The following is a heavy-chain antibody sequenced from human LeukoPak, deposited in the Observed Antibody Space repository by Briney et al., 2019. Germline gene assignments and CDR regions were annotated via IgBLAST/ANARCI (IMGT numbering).Heavy chain of an antibody. J-gene: IGHJ4*02. D-gene: IGHD1-26*01. CDR1: GGSISSFYKY. CDR2: VYYSGTT. CDR3: ARHESAVGALFY. Sequence: PSETLSLTCSVSGGSISSFYKYWGWIRQPPGQGLEWIGSVYYSGTTYYNPSLKSRVTVSVDTSQNKFSLRLTSVTAADTAVYYCARHESAVGALFYWGQGTLVTVSS. V-gene: IGHV4-39*01.